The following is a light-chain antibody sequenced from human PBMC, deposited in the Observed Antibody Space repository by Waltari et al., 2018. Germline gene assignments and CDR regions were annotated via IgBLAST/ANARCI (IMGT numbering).Light chain of an antibody. CDR1: YIGSKS. Sequence: SYVLTQPPSLSVAPGETATITCGGNYIGSKSVHWYQQKPGQAPVLAIFYDSDRPSGSPDRFSGSNSGNTATLTISRVEAGDEADYYCQVWDSGSDHYVFGTGTKVTVL. J-gene: IGLJ1*01. CDR3: QVWDSGSDHYV. V-gene: IGLV3-21*04. CDR2: YDS.